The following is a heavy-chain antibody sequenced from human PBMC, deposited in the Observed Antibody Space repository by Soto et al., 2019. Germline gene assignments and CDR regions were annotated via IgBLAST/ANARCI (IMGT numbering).Heavy chain of an antibody. D-gene: IGHD6-13*01. Sequence: ESGGGLVQPGGSLRLSCAASGFTFSSYEMNWVRQAPGKGLEWVSYISSSGSTIYYADSVKGRFTISRDNAKNSLYLQMNSLRAEDKAVYYCARGPRRIGAAGTAYYGMDVWGQGTTVTVSS. V-gene: IGHV3-48*03. CDR1: GFTFSSYE. CDR3: ARGPRRIGAAGTAYYGMDV. CDR2: ISSSGSTI. J-gene: IGHJ6*02.